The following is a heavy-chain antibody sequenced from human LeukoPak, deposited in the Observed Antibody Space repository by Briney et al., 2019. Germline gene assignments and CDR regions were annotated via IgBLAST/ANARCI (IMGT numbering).Heavy chain of an antibody. CDR2: IRSKANSYAT. CDR3: TSPLRYSSGWYYFDY. Sequence: GGSLRLSCAASGFTFSGSAIHWVRQASGKGLEWVGRIRSKANSYATTYAASAKGRFTISRDDSKNTAYLQMNSLKTEDTAVYYCTSPLRYSSGWYYFDYWGQGTLVTVSS. D-gene: IGHD6-19*01. J-gene: IGHJ4*02. V-gene: IGHV3-73*01. CDR1: GFTFSGSA.